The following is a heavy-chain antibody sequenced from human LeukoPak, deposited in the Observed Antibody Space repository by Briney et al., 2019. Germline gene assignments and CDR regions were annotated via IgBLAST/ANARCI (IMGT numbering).Heavy chain of an antibody. Sequence: PSETLSLTCTVSGDSISSTTYYWGWIRQPPGKGLEWIGSVYYSGTTYYSPSLKSRVTISVDTSKNQFSLKLSSVTAADTAVYYCASGPQETNGYSYGRCFDYWGQGTLVTVSS. J-gene: IGHJ4*02. D-gene: IGHD5-18*01. V-gene: IGHV4-39*01. CDR3: ASGPQETNGYSYGRCFDY. CDR1: GDSISSTTYY. CDR2: VYYSGTT.